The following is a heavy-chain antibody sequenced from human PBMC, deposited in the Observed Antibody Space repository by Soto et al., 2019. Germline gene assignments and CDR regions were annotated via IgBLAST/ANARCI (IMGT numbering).Heavy chain of an antibody. CDR3: AHRQGVIVATSVYYYYGMDV. J-gene: IGHJ6*02. D-gene: IGHD5-12*01. CDR2: IYWNDDK. CDR1: GFSLSTSGVG. Sequence: GSGPTLVNPTQTLTLTCTFSGFSLSTSGVGVGWIRQPPGKALEWLALIYWNDDKRYSTSLKSRLAITKDTSKNQVVLTMTNMDPVDTATYYCAHRQGVIVATSVYYYYGMDVWGQGTTVTVSS. V-gene: IGHV2-5*01.